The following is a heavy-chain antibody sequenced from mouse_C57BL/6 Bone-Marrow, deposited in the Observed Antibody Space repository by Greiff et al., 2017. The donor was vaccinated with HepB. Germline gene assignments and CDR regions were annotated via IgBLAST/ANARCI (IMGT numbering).Heavy chain of an antibody. D-gene: IGHD1-1*01. CDR3: TRFNYYGSSGAMDY. CDR1: GFTFSSYA. V-gene: IGHV5-9-1*02. Sequence: EVQVVESGEGLVKPGGSLKLSCAASGFTFSSYAMSWVRQTPEKRLEWVAYISSGGDYIYYADTVKGRFTISRDNARNTLYLQMSSLKSEDTAMYYCTRFNYYGSSGAMDYWGQGTSVTVSS. J-gene: IGHJ4*01. CDR2: ISSGGDYI.